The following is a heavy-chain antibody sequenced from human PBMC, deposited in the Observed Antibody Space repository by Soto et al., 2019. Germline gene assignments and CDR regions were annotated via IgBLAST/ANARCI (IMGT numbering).Heavy chain of an antibody. J-gene: IGHJ4*02. Sequence: SETLSLTCTVSGGSISSSSYYWGWIRQPPGKGLEWIGSIYYSGSTYYNPSLKSRVTISVDTSKNQFSLKLSSVTAADTAVYYCARVGIGGYYDYWGQGTLVTVSS. V-gene: IGHV4-39*07. CDR2: IYYSGST. CDR1: GGSISSSSYY. CDR3: ARVGIGGYYDY. D-gene: IGHD3-16*01.